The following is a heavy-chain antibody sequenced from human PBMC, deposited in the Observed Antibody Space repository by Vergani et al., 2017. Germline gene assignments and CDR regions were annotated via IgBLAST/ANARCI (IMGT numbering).Heavy chain of an antibody. CDR2: IIPIFGTA. CDR3: ARKTGDCSSTSCYHYYGMDV. D-gene: IGHD2-2*01. Sequence: QVQLVQSGAEVKKPGSSVKVSCKASGGTFSSYAISWVRQAPGQGLEWMGGIIPIFGTANYAQKFQGRVTITADESTRTAYMELSSLRSEDTAVYYCARKTGDCSSTSCYHYYGMDVWGQGTTVTVSS. J-gene: IGHJ6*02. CDR1: GGTFSSYA. V-gene: IGHV1-69*12.